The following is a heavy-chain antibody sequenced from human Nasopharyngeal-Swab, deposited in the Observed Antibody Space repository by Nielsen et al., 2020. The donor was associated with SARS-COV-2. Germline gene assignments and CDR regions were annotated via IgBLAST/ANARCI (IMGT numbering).Heavy chain of an antibody. CDR2: IDQSGLEE. V-gene: IGHV3-7*01. D-gene: IGHD5-24*01. Sequence: GGSLRLSCVGSGFTFHSYWMNWVRQAPGKGLEWVANIDQSGLEEYYEDSVKGRFTISRDNAKNSLYLQMNSLRADDTAVYYCARASDPPVQLFLPPDYWGQGTLVTVSS. CDR3: ARASDPPVQLFLPPDY. CDR1: GFTFHSYW. J-gene: IGHJ4*02.